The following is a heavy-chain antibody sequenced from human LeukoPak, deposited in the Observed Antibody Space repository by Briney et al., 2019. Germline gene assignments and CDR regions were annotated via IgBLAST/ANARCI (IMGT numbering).Heavy chain of an antibody. CDR2: IDHIGTT. V-gene: IGHV4-39*07. D-gene: IGHD4-23*01. J-gene: IGHJ6*03. Sequence: PSETLSLTCTVSGDSISSNYYYWGWIRQPPGKGLEWIGSIDHIGTTYYNPSLKSRVLVSVDTSKNQFSLKVTSLTAADTAVYYCARTRGGVVTRVRNYYYYMDVWGKGTTVTISS. CDR3: ARTRGGVVTRVRNYYYYMDV. CDR1: GDSISSNYYY.